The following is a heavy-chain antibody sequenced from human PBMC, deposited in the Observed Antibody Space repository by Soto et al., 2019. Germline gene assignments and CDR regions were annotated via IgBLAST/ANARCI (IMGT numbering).Heavy chain of an antibody. CDR2: ISPYDGNT. Sequence: QVQLVQSGGEVKKPGASVKVSCKASGYTFSSYGINWVRQAPGQGLEWLGWISPYDGNTKYAQILQGRVSMTTDTSTKTPYMEVRSLRSDDTAVYYCARGGYYDSSGSRNYHYYGMNVWGQGTTVTDSS. V-gene: IGHV1-18*01. CDR1: GYTFSSYG. D-gene: IGHD3-22*01. CDR3: ARGGYYDSSGSRNYHYYGMNV. J-gene: IGHJ6*02.